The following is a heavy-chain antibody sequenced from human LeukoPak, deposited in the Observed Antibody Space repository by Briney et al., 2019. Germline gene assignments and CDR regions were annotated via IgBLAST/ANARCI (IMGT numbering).Heavy chain of an antibody. CDR3: ASLDTAMVTPFDY. CDR2: INHSGST. J-gene: IGHJ4*02. CDR1: GGSFSGYY. Sequence: SETLSLTCAVYGGSFSGYYWSWIRQPPGKGLEWIGEINHSGSTNYNPSLKSRVTISVDTSKNQFSLKLSSVTAADTAVYYCASLDTAMVTPFDYWGQGTLVTVSS. D-gene: IGHD5-18*01. V-gene: IGHV4-34*01.